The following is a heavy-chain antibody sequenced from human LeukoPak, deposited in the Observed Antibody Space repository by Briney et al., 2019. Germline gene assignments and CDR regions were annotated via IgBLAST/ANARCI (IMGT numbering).Heavy chain of an antibody. J-gene: IGHJ5*02. CDR1: GGSISSSSYY. CDR2: IYYSGST. D-gene: IGHD4-23*01. CDR3: ARSERRGYGGGFWFDL. V-gene: IGHV4-39*01. Sequence: PSETLSLTCTVSGGSISSSSYYWGWIRQPPGKGLEWIGSIYYSGSTYYNPSLKSRVTISVDTSKNQFSLKLSSVTAADTAVYYCARSERRGYGGGFWFDLWGQGTLVTVSS.